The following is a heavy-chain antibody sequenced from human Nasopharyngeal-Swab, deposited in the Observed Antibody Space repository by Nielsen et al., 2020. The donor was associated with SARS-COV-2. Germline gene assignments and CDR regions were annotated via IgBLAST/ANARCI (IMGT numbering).Heavy chain of an antibody. J-gene: IGHJ6*03. CDR1: GFTFSSYS. V-gene: IGHV3-21*01. CDR2: ISSTSVYI. CDR3: ARDRTNDYYYYMDV. D-gene: IGHD1-1*01. Sequence: GESLKISCAASGFTFSSYSMNWVRQALGKGLDWVSSISSTSVYIYYADSVKGRFTISRDNAKNSLYLQMNSLRAEDTAVYYCARDRTNDYYYYMDVWGKGTTVTVSS.